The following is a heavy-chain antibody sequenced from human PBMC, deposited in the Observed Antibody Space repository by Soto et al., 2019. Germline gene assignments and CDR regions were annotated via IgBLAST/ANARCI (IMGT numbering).Heavy chain of an antibody. CDR3: ARDLWVLQARNWYFDL. D-gene: IGHD3-10*01. Sequence: QMQLVQSGAEVKKPGSSVKVSCKASGGTFSSYAISWVRQAPGQGLEWMGGIIPIFGTANYAQKFQGRVTITADESTSTAYMELSSLRSEDTAVYYCARDLWVLQARNWYFDLWGRGTLVTVSS. CDR2: IIPIFGTA. CDR1: GGTFSSYA. J-gene: IGHJ2*01. V-gene: IGHV1-69*01.